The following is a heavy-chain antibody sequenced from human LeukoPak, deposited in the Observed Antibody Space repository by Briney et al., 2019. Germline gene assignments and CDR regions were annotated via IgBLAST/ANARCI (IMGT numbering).Heavy chain of an antibody. CDR2: IKQDGGEK. V-gene: IGHV3-7*05. Sequence: GGSLRLSCAASGFTLSSYWMSWVRQAPGKGLEWVANIKQDGGEKYYVGSVKGRFTISRDNAKNSLYLQMNSLRAEDTAVYYCARDQLTTVPTIQYYYYGMDVWGQGTTVTVSS. CDR1: GFTLSSYW. J-gene: IGHJ6*02. D-gene: IGHD4-17*01. CDR3: ARDQLTTVPTIQYYYYGMDV.